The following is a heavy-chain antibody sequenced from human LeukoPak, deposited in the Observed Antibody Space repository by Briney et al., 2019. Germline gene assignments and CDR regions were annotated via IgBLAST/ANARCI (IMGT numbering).Heavy chain of an antibody. J-gene: IGHJ4*02. CDR1: GGSFSGYY. Sequence: SETLSLTCAVYGGSFSGYYWSWIRQPPGKGLEWIGEINHSGSTNYNPSLKSRVTISVDTSKNQFSLKLSSVTAADTAVYYCASRYYFDYWGQGTLVTVSS. CDR3: ASRYYFDY. CDR2: INHSGST. V-gene: IGHV4-34*01.